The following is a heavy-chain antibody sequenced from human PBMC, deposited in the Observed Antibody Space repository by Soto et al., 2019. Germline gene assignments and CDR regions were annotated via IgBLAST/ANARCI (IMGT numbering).Heavy chain of an antibody. CDR3: ARRYGGNFDY. Sequence: PSETLSLTCTVSGGSISSYYWSWIRQPPGKGLEWIGYIYYSGSTNYNPSIKSRDTISVDTSKNQFSLKLTSVTAADTAVYYCARRYGGNFDYWGQGTLVTVSS. CDR2: IYYSGST. J-gene: IGHJ4*02. V-gene: IGHV4-59*01. CDR1: GGSISSYY. D-gene: IGHD1-26*01.